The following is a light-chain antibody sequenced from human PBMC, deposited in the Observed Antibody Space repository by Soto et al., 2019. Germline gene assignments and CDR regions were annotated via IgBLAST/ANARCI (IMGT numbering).Light chain of an antibody. CDR1: SSDVGAYNY. Sequence: CVLTKPASVSGFLGRGITISYRGTSSDVGAYNYVSWYQQYPGKAPKLMIYHVTDRPSGVSNRFSGSKSGNTASLTISGLQAEDEADYYCCSYTTSNTFVFGTGTKVTVL. CDR3: CSYTTSNTFV. V-gene: IGLV2-14*01. J-gene: IGLJ1*01. CDR2: HVT.